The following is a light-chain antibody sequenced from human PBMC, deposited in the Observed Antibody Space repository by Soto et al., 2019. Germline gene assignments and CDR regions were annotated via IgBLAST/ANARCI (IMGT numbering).Light chain of an antibody. J-gene: IGKJ1*01. V-gene: IGKV1-5*03. CDR1: QSISSW. Sequence: DIQMTQSPSTLSASVGDRVTITCGASQSISSWLAWYQQKPGQAPKLLIYKASTLQSGVPSRFSGSGSGTEFTLAISSLQPDDSATYYCQQYNDNWAFGQGTKVDIK. CDR3: QQYNDNWA. CDR2: KAS.